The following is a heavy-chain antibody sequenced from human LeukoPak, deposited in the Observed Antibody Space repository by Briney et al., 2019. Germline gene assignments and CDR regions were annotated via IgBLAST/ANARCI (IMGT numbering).Heavy chain of an antibody. Sequence: PSVTLSLTCTVSGGSISSYYWSWIRQPPGKGLEWIGYIYYSGSTNYNPSLKSRVTISVDTSKNQFSLKLSSVTAADTAVYYCARTLNWFDPWGQGTLVTVSS. J-gene: IGHJ5*02. CDR3: ARTLNWFDP. CDR2: IYYSGST. CDR1: GGSISSYY. V-gene: IGHV4-59*01.